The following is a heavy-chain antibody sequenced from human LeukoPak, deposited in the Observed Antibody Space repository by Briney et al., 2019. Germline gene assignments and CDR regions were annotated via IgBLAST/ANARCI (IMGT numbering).Heavy chain of an antibody. J-gene: IGHJ4*02. CDR1: GFTVSSNY. CDR3: ARASPRHDSSGYYHY. CDR2: IYSGGST. D-gene: IGHD3-22*01. V-gene: IGHV3-53*01. Sequence: GGSLRLSCAASGFTVSSNYMSWVRQAPGKGLEWVSVIYSGGSTYYADSVKGRFTISRDNSKNTLYLQMNSLRAEDTAVYYCARASPRHDSSGYYHYWGQGTLVTVSS.